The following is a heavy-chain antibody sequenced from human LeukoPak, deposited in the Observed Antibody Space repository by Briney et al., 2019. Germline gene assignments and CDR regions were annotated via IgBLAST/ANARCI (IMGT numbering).Heavy chain of an antibody. Sequence: SETLSLTCTVSTYSITSGYYWGWIRQPPGKGLGWFGRIYHSGSTYYNPSLKSRVTISVDTSKNQFSLKVSSVTAADTAVYYCAGTYSLYDPFDIWGQGTMVTVSS. J-gene: IGHJ3*02. CDR2: IYHSGST. CDR1: TYSITSGYY. D-gene: IGHD6-13*01. V-gene: IGHV4-38-2*02. CDR3: AGTYSLYDPFDI.